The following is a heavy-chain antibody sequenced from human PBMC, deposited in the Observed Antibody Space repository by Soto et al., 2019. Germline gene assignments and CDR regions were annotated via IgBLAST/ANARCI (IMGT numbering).Heavy chain of an antibody. CDR1: GASIRSSGDY. Sequence: LSLTCTVSGASIRSSGDYWAWIRQSPGKGLEWIGSFHSSGNTYYNPSLKSRVAIFVDTSKNQFSLKLRSVTAADTAMFYCARHVXGLGDLAYHYYYYGMDVWGQGTTVTVSS. V-gene: IGHV4-39*01. CDR3: ARHVXGLGDLAYHYYYYGMDV. D-gene: IGHD3-3*02. J-gene: IGHJ6*02. CDR2: FHSSGNT.